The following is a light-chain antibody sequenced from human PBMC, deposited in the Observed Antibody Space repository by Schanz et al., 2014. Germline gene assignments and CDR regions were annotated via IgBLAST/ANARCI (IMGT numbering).Light chain of an antibody. Sequence: ETVLTQSPGTLSLSPGERATLSCRASQSVTSTYLAWYQQKPGQAPRLLIYEASTRATGVPARFSGSGSGTEFTLTISSLEPEDFAVYYCQQRSNWPWTFGQGTKVEI. J-gene: IGKJ1*01. V-gene: IGKV3D-20*02. CDR3: QQRSNWPWT. CDR2: EAS. CDR1: QSVTSTY.